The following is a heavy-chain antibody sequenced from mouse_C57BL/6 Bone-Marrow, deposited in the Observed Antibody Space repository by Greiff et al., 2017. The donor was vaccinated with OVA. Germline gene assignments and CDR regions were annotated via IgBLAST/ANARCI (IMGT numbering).Heavy chain of an antibody. CDR1: GYTFTEYT. D-gene: IGHD3-1*01. CDR3: ARHEDRGNYFDY. V-gene: IGHV1-62-2*01. J-gene: IGHJ2*01. CDR2: FYPGSGSI. Sequence: QVQLKQSGAELVKPGASVKLSCKASGYTFTEYTIHWVKQRPGQGLEWIGWFYPGSGSIKYNEKFKDKATLTADQSSSTVYMELSRLTSEDSAVYFCARHEDRGNYFDYWGKGTTLTVSS.